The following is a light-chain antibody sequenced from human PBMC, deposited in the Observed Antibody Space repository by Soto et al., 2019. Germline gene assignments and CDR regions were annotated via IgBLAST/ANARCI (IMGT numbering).Light chain of an antibody. Sequence: EIVMTQSPATLSVSPGERATLSCRASQSVSINLAWYQQKPGQAPRLLIYGASTRATGIPDRFSGSGSGTEFTLTISGLQSEAFAVYYCQQYNNWPRTFGGGTKVEIK. CDR2: GAS. CDR1: QSVSIN. V-gene: IGKV3-15*01. CDR3: QQYNNWPRT. J-gene: IGKJ4*01.